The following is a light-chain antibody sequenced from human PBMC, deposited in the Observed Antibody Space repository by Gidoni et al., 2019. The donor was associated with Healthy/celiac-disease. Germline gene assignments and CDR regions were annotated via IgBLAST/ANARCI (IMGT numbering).Light chain of an antibody. CDR3: QQYNNWPPQT. J-gene: IGKJ1*01. CDR2: GAS. Sequence: EIVMTQSPATLSVSPGERATLPCRASQSVSSNLAWYQQKPGLIYGASTRATGIPARFSGSGSGTEFTLTISSLQSEDPSVYYCQQYNNWPPQTFGQGTKVEIK. V-gene: IGKV3-15*01. CDR1: QSVSSN.